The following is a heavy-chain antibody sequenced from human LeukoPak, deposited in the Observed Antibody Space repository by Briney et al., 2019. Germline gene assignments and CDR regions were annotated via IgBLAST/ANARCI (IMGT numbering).Heavy chain of an antibody. J-gene: IGHJ5*02. CDR3: ARDQLYCSSSSCRNLGWFDP. CDR2: IYYSGNT. CDR1: GGSISSSAYY. V-gene: IGHV4-39*07. Sequence: SETLSLTCSVSGGSISSSAYYWGWIRQPPGQGLEWLGSIYYSGNTYYNPSLKIPVPISIDPYKNQLSLTLISVTAADTAGYYCARDQLYCSSSSCRNLGWFDPWGQGTLVTVSS. D-gene: IGHD2-2*01.